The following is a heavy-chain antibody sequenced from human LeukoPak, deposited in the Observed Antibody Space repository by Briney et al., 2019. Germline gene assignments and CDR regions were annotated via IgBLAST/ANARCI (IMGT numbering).Heavy chain of an antibody. J-gene: IGHJ3*02. Sequence: PSETLSLTCTVSGGSISSYYWSWIRQPPGKGLEWIGYIYYSGSTNYNPSLKSRVTISVDTSKNQFSLKLSSVTAADTAVYYCARVVVITKQKYAFDIWGQGTMVTVSS. CDR2: IYYSGST. V-gene: IGHV4-59*01. CDR1: GGSISSYY. CDR3: ARVVVITKQKYAFDI. D-gene: IGHD3-22*01.